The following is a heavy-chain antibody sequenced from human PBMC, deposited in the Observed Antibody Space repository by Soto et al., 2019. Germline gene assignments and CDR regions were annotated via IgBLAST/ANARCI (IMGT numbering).Heavy chain of an antibody. CDR3: AHTIVVVPTAQDAFDV. CDR2: LYWDDDK. CDR1: GFSLSSIGVG. J-gene: IGHJ3*01. D-gene: IGHD2-2*01. Sequence: QITLKESGPTLVKPTQTLTLTCTFSGFSLSSIGVGVGWIRQPPGKALEWLGILYWDDDKHYSPSLKSRISLAKDTSKVQVVLTLTNMDPVDTATYYCAHTIVVVPTAQDAFDVWGQGTMVTVSS. V-gene: IGHV2-5*02.